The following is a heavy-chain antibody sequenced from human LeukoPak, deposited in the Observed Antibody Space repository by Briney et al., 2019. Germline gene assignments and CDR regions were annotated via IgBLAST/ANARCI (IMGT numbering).Heavy chain of an antibody. D-gene: IGHD5-18*01. V-gene: IGHV4-4*07. Sequence: SETLPLTCTVSGGSISSYYWSWIRQPAGKGLEWIGRIYTSGSTNYNPSLKSRVTMSVDTSKNQFSLNLSSVTAADTAVYYCARASSFPYSYGQGAYYSYYYMDVWGKGTTVTVSS. CDR3: ARASSFPYSYGQGAYYSYYYMDV. CDR1: GGSISSYY. J-gene: IGHJ6*03. CDR2: IYTSGST.